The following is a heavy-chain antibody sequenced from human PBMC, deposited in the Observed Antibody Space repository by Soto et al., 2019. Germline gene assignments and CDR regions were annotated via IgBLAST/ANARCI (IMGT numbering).Heavy chain of an antibody. CDR2: IRSKAYGGTT. CDR1: GFTFGDYA. Sequence: PGGSLRLSCTASGFTFGDYAMSWFRQAPGKGLEWVGFIRSKAYGGTTEYAASVKGRFTISRDDSKSIAYLQMNSLKTEDTAVYYCTRDHGYSGYDSSDYWGQGTLVTVSS. D-gene: IGHD5-12*01. J-gene: IGHJ4*02. CDR3: TRDHGYSGYDSSDY. V-gene: IGHV3-49*03.